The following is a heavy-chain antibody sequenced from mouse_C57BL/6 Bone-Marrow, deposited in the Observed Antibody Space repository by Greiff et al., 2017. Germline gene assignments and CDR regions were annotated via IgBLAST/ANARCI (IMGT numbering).Heavy chain of an antibody. D-gene: IGHD1-1*02. Sequence: QVQLQQSGAELVRPGTSVKMSCKASGYTFTNYWIGWAKQRPGHGLAWIGDIYPGGGYTNYNEKFKGKATLTADKSSSTAYMQFSSLTSEDSAIYYCARSSSLWAWFAYWGQGTLDTVSA. CDR1: GYTFTNYW. CDR3: ARSSSLWAWFAY. J-gene: IGHJ3*01. CDR2: IYPGGGYT. V-gene: IGHV1-63*01.